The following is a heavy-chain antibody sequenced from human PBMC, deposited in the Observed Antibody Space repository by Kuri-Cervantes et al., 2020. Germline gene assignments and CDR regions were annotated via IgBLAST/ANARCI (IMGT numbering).Heavy chain of an antibody. CDR2: ISYDGSNK. D-gene: IGHD3-22*01. CDR3: ARDGDSNGLIDY. J-gene: IGHJ4*02. CDR1: GFTFSSYV. V-gene: IGHV3-30-3*01. Sequence: GGSLRLSCAASGFTFSSYVMHWVRQAPGKGLEWVAVISYDGSNKYYADSVKGRFTISRDNSKNTLYLQMNGLRAEDTAVYYCARDGDSNGLIDYWGQGTLVTVSS.